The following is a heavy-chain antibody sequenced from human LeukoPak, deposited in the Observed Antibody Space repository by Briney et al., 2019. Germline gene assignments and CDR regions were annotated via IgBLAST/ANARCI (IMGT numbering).Heavy chain of an antibody. CDR1: GGTFSSYA. Sequence: ASVKVSCKASGGTFSSYAISWVRQAPGQGLEWMGGIIPIFGTANYAQKFQGRVTITTDESASTAYMELSSLRSEDTAVYYCASQSRGGWYSLGYYYYYMDVWGKGTTVTVSS. CDR3: ASQSRGGWYSLGYYYYYMDV. V-gene: IGHV1-69*05. D-gene: IGHD6-19*01. CDR2: IIPIFGTA. J-gene: IGHJ6*03.